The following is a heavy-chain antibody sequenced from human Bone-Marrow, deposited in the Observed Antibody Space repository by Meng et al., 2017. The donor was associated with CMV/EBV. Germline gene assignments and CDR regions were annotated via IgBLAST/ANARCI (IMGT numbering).Heavy chain of an antibody. CDR3: AKPAVYSSSWYSHYYYGMDV. CDR1: GFPFSSYA. V-gene: IGHV3-23*01. D-gene: IGHD6-13*01. CDR2: ISGSGGST. J-gene: IGHJ6*02. Sequence: GESLKISRAASGFPFSSYAMSWVRQAPGKGLEWVSAISGSGGSTYYADSVKGRFTISRDNSKNTLYLQMNSLRAEDTAVYYCAKPAVYSSSWYSHYYYGMDVWGQGTTVTVSS.